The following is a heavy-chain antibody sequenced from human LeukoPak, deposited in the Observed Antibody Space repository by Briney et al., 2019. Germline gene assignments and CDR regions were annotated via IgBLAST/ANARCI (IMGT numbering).Heavy chain of an antibody. J-gene: IGHJ4*02. CDR1: GGSISSFY. CDR2: IYYSGST. V-gene: IGHV4-59*01. CDR3: ARGSGWYFY. D-gene: IGHD6-19*01. Sequence: SETLSLTCTVSGGSISSFYWSWIRQPPGKGLEWIGYIYYSGSTDYNPSLKSRVTISVDTSKNQFSLKLSSVTAADTAVYYCARGSGWYFYWGQGTLVTVSS.